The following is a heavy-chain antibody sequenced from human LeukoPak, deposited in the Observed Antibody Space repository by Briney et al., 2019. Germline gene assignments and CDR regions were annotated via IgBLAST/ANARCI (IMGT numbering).Heavy chain of an antibody. CDR3: ARSHSYGPSDY. CDR1: GGSISSYY. V-gene: IGHV4-59*12. Sequence: SETLSLTCTVSGGSISSYYWSWIRQPPGKGLEWIGYIHYSGSTTYNPSLKSRVTMSVDTSKNQFSLKLSSVTAADTAVYYCARSHSYGPSDYWGQGTLVTVSS. CDR2: IHYSGST. J-gene: IGHJ4*02. D-gene: IGHD5-18*01.